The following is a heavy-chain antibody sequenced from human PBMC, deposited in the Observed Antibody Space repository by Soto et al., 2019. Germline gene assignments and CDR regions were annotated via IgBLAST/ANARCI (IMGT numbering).Heavy chain of an antibody. V-gene: IGHV3-23*01. CDR1: GFTFSSYA. D-gene: IGHD2-15*01. CDR3: AKRRPYCSGGSCSPFDAFDI. Sequence: EVQLLESGGGLGQPGGSLRLSCAASGFTFSSYAMSWVRQAPGKGLEWVSAVSGSGGSTYYADSVKGRFTISRDNSKNTLYLQMNSLRAEDTAVYYCAKRRPYCSGGSCSPFDAFDIWGQGTMVTVSS. CDR2: VSGSGGST. J-gene: IGHJ3*02.